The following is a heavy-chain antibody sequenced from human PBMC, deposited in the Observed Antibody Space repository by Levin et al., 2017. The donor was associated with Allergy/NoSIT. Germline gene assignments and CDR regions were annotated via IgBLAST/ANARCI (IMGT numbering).Heavy chain of an antibody. CDR3: AKDLGPYGGNANYDYGMDV. D-gene: IGHD4-23*01. V-gene: IGHV3-30*18. J-gene: IGHJ6*02. CDR2: ISYDGSNK. CDR1: GFTFSSYG. Sequence: GGSLRLSCAASGFTFSSYGMHWVRQAPGKGLEWVAVISYDGSNKYYADSVKGRFTISRDNSKNTLYLQMNSLRAEDTAVYYCAKDLGPYGGNANYDYGMDVWGQGTTVTVSS.